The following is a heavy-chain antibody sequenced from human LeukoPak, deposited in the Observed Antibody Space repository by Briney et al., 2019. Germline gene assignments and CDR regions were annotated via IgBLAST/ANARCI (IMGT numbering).Heavy chain of an antibody. D-gene: IGHD5-18*01. CDR2: IWYDGSDK. Sequence: PGGSLRLSCAASGFTFGNHGMHWVRQAPGKGLGWVAVIWYDGSDKYYADSVKGRFTISRDNSRNTVDLQMNSLGAEDTAVYYCVRDIKAMYCDYWGQGTQVTVSS. J-gene: IGHJ4*02. CDR1: GFTFGNHG. V-gene: IGHV3-33*01. CDR3: VRDIKAMYCDY.